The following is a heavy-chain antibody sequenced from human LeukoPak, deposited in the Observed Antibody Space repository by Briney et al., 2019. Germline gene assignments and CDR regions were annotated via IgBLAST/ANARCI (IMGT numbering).Heavy chain of an antibody. CDR3: ASSSSSSWNYYYYMDV. CDR2: IIPIFGTA. CDR1: GGTFSSYA. J-gene: IGHJ6*03. V-gene: IGHV1-69*05. D-gene: IGHD6-13*01. Sequence: SVTVSCKASGGTFSSYAISWVRQAPGQGLEWMGGIIPIFGTANYAQKFQGRVTITTDESTSTAYMELSSLRSEDTAVYYCASSSSSSWNYYYYMDVWGKGTTVTVSS.